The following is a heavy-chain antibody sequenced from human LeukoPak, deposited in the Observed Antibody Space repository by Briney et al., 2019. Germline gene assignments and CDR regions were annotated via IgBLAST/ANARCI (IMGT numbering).Heavy chain of an antibody. CDR2: IWYDGSNK. CDR3: ARGPLYYFDY. CDR1: GFTFSSYG. D-gene: IGHD2-15*01. Sequence: GRSLRLSCAASGFTFSSYGMHWVRQAPGKGLEWVAVIWYDGSNKYYADSVKGRFTISRDNSKNTLYLQMNSLRAEDTVVYYCARGPLYYFDYWGRGTLVTVSS. J-gene: IGHJ4*02. V-gene: IGHV3-33*01.